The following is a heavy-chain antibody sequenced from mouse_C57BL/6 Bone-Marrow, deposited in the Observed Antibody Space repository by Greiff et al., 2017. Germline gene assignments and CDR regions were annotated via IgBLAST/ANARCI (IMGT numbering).Heavy chain of an antibody. J-gene: IGHJ4*01. D-gene: IGHD2-4*01. Sequence: VQLQQPGAELVKPGASVTLSCKASGYTFTSYWMQWVNQRPGQGLEWIGAIDPSDSYNTYNQKFKGKATLTVDTYSSTAYMQLSSLTSDDSTVYDCAHVHYDEAMDYWGQGTSVTVSS. CDR2: IDPSDSYN. CDR3: AHVHYDEAMDY. CDR1: GYTFTSYW. V-gene: IGHV1-50*01.